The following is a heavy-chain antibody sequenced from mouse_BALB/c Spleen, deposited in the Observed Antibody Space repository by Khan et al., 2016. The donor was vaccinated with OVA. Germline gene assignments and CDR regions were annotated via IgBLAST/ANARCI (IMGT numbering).Heavy chain of an antibody. CDR2: IWSDGST. J-gene: IGHJ4*01. CDR1: GFSLTNYG. D-gene: IGHD2-10*01. CDR3: ARQPYYHYNIMDY. V-gene: IGHV2-6-1*01. Sequence: QVQLKESGPGLVAPSQSLSITCTISGFSLTNYGVHWVRQPPGKGLEWLVVIWSDGSTTYNSALKSRLTISKDNSESQVFLKMNRLQTDDTAMYFCARQPYYHYNIMDYWGQGTSVPGSS.